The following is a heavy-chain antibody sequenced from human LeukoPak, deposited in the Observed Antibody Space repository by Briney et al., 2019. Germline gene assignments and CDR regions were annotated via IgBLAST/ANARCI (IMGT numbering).Heavy chain of an antibody. CDR2: IYHSGST. J-gene: IGHJ4*02. V-gene: IGHV4-4*02. CDR3: ARDLGIAAAGEDY. D-gene: IGHD6-13*01. Sequence: SETLSLTCAVSGGSISSSNWWSWVRQPPGKGLEWIGEIYHSGSTNYNPSLKSRVTISVDKSKNQFSLKLSSVTAADTAVYYCARDLGIAAAGEDYWGQGTLVTVSS. CDR1: GGSISSSNW.